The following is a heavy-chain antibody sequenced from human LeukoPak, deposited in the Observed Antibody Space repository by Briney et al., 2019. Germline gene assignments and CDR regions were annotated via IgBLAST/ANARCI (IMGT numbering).Heavy chain of an antibody. V-gene: IGHV4-59*01. D-gene: IGHD1-26*01. J-gene: IGHJ3*02. Sequence: SETLSLTCTVSGGSLSSYYRSWVRQPPGEGMEWIAYIYNTGSTKYNPSVTSRAIISVDTSKNQFSLKLRSVTAADTAVYYCVRDWEGFNFDIWGQGTMVTVSS. CDR2: IYNTGST. CDR1: GGSLSSYY. CDR3: VRDWEGFNFDI.